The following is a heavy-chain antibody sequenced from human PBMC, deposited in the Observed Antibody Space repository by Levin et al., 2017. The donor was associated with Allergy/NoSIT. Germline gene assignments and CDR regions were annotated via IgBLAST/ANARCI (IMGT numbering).Heavy chain of an antibody. D-gene: IGHD3-22*01. Sequence: PGESLKISCQASGYTFTSYGISWVRQAPGQGLEWMGWISAYNGNTNYAQKLQGRVTMTTDTSTSTAYMELRSLRSDDTAVYYCARVDYDSSGYQGEEYFQHWGQGTLVTVSS. V-gene: IGHV1-18*01. CDR1: GYTFTSYG. CDR3: ARVDYDSSGYQGEEYFQH. CDR2: ISAYNGNT. J-gene: IGHJ1*01.